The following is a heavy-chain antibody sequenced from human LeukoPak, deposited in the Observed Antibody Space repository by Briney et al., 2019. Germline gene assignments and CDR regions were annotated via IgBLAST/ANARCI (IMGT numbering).Heavy chain of an antibody. V-gene: IGHV3-23*01. CDR2: VTSSGGST. D-gene: IGHD1-26*01. J-gene: IGHJ4*02. Sequence: GGSLRLSCAASGFNFRSFSMTWVRQAPGKGLEWVSTVTSSGGSTYYADSVKGRFTNSRDNSKNTLYLQMSSLRAEDTAVYYCAKTMGAIDHDYWGQGTLVTVSS. CDR3: AKTMGAIDHDY. CDR1: GFNFRSFS.